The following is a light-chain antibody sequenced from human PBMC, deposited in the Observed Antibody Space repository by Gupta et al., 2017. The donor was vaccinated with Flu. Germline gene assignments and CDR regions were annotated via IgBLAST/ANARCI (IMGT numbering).Light chain of an antibody. J-gene: IGKJ4*01. CDR2: TAS. Sequence: MTQSPSSVSASVGDRVTITCRASQDISSWLAWYQQKPGTAPKLLIHTASSLQSGVPSRFSGSGSGTDFTLTISSLQPEDFATYYCQQCNSFPLTFGGGTKVEIK. V-gene: IGKV1-12*01. CDR1: QDISSW. CDR3: QQCNSFPLT.